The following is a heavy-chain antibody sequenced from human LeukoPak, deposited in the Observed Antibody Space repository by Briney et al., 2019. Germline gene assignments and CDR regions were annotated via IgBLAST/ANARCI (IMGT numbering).Heavy chain of an antibody. D-gene: IGHD1-26*01. V-gene: IGHV5-51*01. CDR1: GYSFTSYW. J-gene: IGHJ4*02. Sequence: PGESLKISCKGSGYSFTSYWIGWVRQMPGKGLEWMGIIYPGDSDTRYSPSFQGQVTISADKSISTAYLQWSSLKASDTAMYYCARRREDSGSYRTRIYDYWGQGTLVTVSS. CDR3: ARRREDSGSYRTRIYDY. CDR2: IYPGDSDT.